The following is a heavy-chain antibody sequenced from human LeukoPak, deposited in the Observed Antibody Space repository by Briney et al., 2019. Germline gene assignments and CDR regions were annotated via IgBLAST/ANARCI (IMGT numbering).Heavy chain of an antibody. V-gene: IGHV4-59*02. J-gene: IGHJ6*02. CDR3: ASILYGGNSMDV. D-gene: IGHD4-23*01. Sequence: SETLSLTCTVSGGSVNSHYWSWIRQPPGKGLELIGFIYCTGSASNNPSLKSRVTISVDTSKNQFSLKLNSVTAADTAVYYCASILYGGNSMDVWGQGTTVTVSS. CDR1: GGSVNSHY. CDR2: IYCTGSA.